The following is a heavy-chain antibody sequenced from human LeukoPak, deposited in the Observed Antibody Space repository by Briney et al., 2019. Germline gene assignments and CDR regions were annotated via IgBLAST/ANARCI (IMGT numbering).Heavy chain of an antibody. CDR1: GFIFSNYD. V-gene: IGHV3-48*03. CDR2: ISSSGSTI. J-gene: IGHJ4*02. Sequence: GGSLRLSCEASGFIFSNYDMHWVRQAPGKGLEWVSYISSSGSTIYYADSVKGRFTISRDNAKNSLYLQMNSLRAEDTALYYCARQEDAFDIWGQGTLVTVSS. CDR3: ARQEDAFDI. D-gene: IGHD3-16*01.